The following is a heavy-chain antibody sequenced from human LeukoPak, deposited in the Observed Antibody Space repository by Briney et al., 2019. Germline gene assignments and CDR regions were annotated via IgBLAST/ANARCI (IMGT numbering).Heavy chain of an antibody. J-gene: IGHJ6*03. D-gene: IGHD2-15*01. CDR3: ARVHGGYCSGGSCYSSYYYYYYMDV. CDR1: GGSISSGSYY. CDR2: IYTSGST. V-gene: IGHV4-61*02. Sequence: SETLSLTCTVSGGSISSGSYYWSWIRQPAGKGLEWIGRIYTSGSTYYNPSLKSRVTISVDTSKNQFSLKLSSVTAADTAVYYCARVHGGYCSGGSCYSSYYYYYYMDVWGKGTTVTVSS.